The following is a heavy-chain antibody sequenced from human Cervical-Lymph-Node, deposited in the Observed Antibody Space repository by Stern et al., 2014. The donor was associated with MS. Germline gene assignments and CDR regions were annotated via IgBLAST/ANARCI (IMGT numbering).Heavy chain of an antibody. V-gene: IGHV1-69*01. J-gene: IGHJ4*02. CDR1: GGTFSSIE. CDR3: VRDQGGIAAS. CDR2: ISPLFGTT. D-gene: IGHD6-13*01. Sequence: VQLVQSGAEVKQPGSSMKVSCQASGGTFSSIEISWVRQAPGHGLEWLGGISPLFGTTNYAQQVQGRGTIVADESTNTVNMELSRLRSEDTAVYYCVRDQGGIAASWGQGTLVTVSS.